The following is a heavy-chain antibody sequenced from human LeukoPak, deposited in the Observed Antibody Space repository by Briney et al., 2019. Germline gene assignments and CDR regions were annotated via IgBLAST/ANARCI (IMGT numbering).Heavy chain of an antibody. V-gene: IGHV4-39*01. J-gene: IGHJ4*02. D-gene: IGHD2-2*01. Sequence: SETLSLTCTVSGVSISSSGHYWAWIRQPPGKGLEWIGIIYYTGSTHYNPSLESRITTSVDTSKNQFSLKLSSVTAADTAVYYCARQGPNLTVIVPTAVEYWGQGTLVTVSS. CDR3: ARQGPNLTVIVPTAVEY. CDR1: GVSISSSGHY. CDR2: IYYTGST.